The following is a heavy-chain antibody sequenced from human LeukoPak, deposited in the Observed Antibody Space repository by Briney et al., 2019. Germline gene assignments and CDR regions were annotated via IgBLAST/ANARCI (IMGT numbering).Heavy chain of an antibody. J-gene: IGHJ5*02. CDR2: INPSGGST. V-gene: IGHV1-46*01. D-gene: IGHD2-21*02. CDR3: ARGKAYCGGDCYPYNWFDP. CDR1: GYTFTSYY. Sequence: ASVKVSCKASGYTFTSYYMHWVRQAPGQGLEWMGLINPSGGSTSYAQKFQGRVTMTRDTSTSTAYMELSSLRSEDTAVYYRARGKAYCGGDCYPYNWFDPWGQGTLVTVSS.